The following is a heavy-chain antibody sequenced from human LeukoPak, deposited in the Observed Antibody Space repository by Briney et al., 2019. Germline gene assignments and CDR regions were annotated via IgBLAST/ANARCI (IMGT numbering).Heavy chain of an antibody. Sequence: PGGSLRLSCAAPGSTFRNFWMTWVRQAPGKGLEWVANIKQDGSEEYYVGSVKGRFTISRDNAQNSVFLQMNSLRAEDTAVYYCVRLRPGYFDYWGQGTLVTASS. CDR2: IKQDGSEE. CDR1: GSTFRNFW. D-gene: IGHD1-1*01. CDR3: VRLRPGYFDY. V-gene: IGHV3-7*01. J-gene: IGHJ4*02.